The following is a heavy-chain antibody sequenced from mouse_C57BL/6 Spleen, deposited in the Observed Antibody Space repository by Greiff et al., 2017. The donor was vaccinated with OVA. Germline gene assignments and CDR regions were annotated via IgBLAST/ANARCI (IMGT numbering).Heavy chain of an antibody. D-gene: IGHD1-1*01. Sequence: VQLQQSGAELVRPGASVKLSCTASGFNFKDYYMHWVKQRHEQGLEWIGRIDPQDGDTDYAPKFQGKATMTVATSSNTAYLQLSSLTSEDTADYYCTTITTVLATRLGYWGQGTTLTVAS. CDR2: IDPQDGDT. V-gene: IGHV14-1*01. CDR3: TTITTVLATRLGY. CDR1: GFNFKDYY. J-gene: IGHJ2*01.